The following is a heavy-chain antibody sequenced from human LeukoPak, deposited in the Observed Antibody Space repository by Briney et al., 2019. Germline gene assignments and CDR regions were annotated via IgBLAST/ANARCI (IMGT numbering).Heavy chain of an antibody. CDR2: ISSSSSTI. CDR1: GFTFSSYS. D-gene: IGHD3-10*01. CDR3: ARVESSGSFDY. V-gene: IGHV3-48*01. J-gene: IGHJ4*02. Sequence: PGGSLRLSCAASGFTFSSYSMNWVRQAPGKGLEWVSYISSSSSTIYYADSVKGRFTISRDNAKNSLYLQMNSLRAEDTAVYYCARVESSGSFDYWGQGTLVTVSS.